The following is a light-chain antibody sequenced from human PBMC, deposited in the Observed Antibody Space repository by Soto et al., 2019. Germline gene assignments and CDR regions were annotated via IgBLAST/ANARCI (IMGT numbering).Light chain of an antibody. CDR3: QQYGDSPRT. CDR2: DAF. J-gene: IGKJ1*01. CDR1: QSVSRNY. V-gene: IGKV3-20*01. Sequence: EIVLTQSPGTLSLSPGERATLSCRASQSVSRNYLAWYQQRPGQAPRLLIYDAFNRATGIPDRFSGRGSGTDFTLTISRLEPEDFAVYYGQQYGDSPRTFGQGTKVEIK.